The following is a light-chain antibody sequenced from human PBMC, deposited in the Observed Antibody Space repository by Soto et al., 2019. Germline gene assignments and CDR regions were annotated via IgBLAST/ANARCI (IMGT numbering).Light chain of an antibody. CDR1: RSNIGSNT. J-gene: IGLJ3*02. CDR3: AVWDNSMTAWV. Sequence: QSVLIQSPSASGPPGQTVTISCSGSRSNIGSNTVNWYQQVPGTAPRLLIYANNQRPSGVPDRLSGSKSGTSASLAISGLQSEDEADYYCAVWDNSMTAWVFGGGTKVTVL. CDR2: ANN. V-gene: IGLV1-44*01.